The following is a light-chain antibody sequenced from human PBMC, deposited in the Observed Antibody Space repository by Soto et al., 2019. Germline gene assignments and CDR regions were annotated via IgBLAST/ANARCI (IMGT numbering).Light chain of an antibody. CDR3: QQYNSYLLT. J-gene: IGKJ4*01. Sequence: EIVLTQSPGTLSLSPGERATLSCRASQSVSNTYLAWYQQKPGQAPRLLIYDASSRATGIPDRFSGSGSGTDFTLTISRLEPEDFATYYCQQYNSYLLTFGGGTKVEIK. CDR1: QSVSNTY. CDR2: DAS. V-gene: IGKV3-20*01.